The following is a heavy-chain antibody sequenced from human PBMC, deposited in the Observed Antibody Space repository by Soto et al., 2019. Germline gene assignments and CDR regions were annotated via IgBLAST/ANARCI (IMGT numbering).Heavy chain of an antibody. CDR3: ARVGITVTTVLNYYFDY. D-gene: IGHD4-17*01. J-gene: IGHJ4*02. CDR1: GGSISSYY. CDR2: IYYSGST. V-gene: IGHV4-59*01. Sequence: SETLSLTCTVSGGSISSYYWSWIRQPPGKGLEWIGYIYYSGSTNYNPSLKSRVTISVDTSKNQFSLKLSSVTAADTAVYYCARVGITVTTVLNYYFDYWGQGTLVTVSS.